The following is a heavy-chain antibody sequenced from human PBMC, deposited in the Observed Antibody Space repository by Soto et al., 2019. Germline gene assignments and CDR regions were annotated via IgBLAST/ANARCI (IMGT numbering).Heavy chain of an antibody. D-gene: IGHD6-13*01. CDR3: ARDWGSYSSSWPTFDY. CDR1: GGTFSSYA. Sequence: QVQLVQSGAEVKKPGSSVKVSCKASGGTFSSYAISWVRQAPGQGLEWMGGIIPIFGTANYAQKFQGRVTITADESTSTAYMELSSLRSEDTAVYYRARDWGSYSSSWPTFDYWGQGTLVTVSS. V-gene: IGHV1-69*01. CDR2: IIPIFGTA. J-gene: IGHJ4*02.